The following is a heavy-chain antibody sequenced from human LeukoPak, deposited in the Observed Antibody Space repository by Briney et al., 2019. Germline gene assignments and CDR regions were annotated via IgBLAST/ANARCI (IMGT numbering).Heavy chain of an antibody. J-gene: IGHJ5*02. D-gene: IGHD2-2*01. CDR2: IYYSGST. CDR3: ARRYCSSTSCYAGGGWFDP. V-gene: IGHV4-39*01. CDR1: GGSISSSSYY. Sequence: SETLSLTCTVSGGSISSSSYYWGWIRQPPGKGLEWIGSIYYSGSTYYNPSLKSRVTISVDTSKNQFSLKLSSVTAADTAVYYCARRYCSSTSCYAGGGWFDPWGQGTLVTVSS.